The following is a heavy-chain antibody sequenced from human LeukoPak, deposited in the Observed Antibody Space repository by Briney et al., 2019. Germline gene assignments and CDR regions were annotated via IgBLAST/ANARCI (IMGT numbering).Heavy chain of an antibody. D-gene: IGHD2-21*01. Sequence: GGSLRLSCAASGFTFSGYWMHWVRQAPGKGLVWVSRINSDGSSTSYADSVKGRFTITGDNAKNTLYLQMNSLRAKDTAVYYCARASVIESFDYWGQGTLVTVSS. J-gene: IGHJ4*02. CDR1: GFTFSGYW. CDR3: ARASVIESFDY. V-gene: IGHV3-74*01. CDR2: INSDGSST.